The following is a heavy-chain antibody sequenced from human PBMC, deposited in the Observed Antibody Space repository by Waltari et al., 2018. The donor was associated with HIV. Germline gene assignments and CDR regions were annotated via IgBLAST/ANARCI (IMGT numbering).Heavy chain of an antibody. CDR2: IWYDGTNK. D-gene: IGHD2-15*01. CDR3: ARDRSEGGGYYYYGLDV. CDR1: GFNFRSHG. J-gene: IGHJ6*02. Sequence: QVQLVESGGGVVQPVRSLRRSCAACGFNFRSHGMHWVRQAPGKGLEWVAVIWYDGTNKYYADSVKGRFTISRDNSKNTLYLQMNSLRAEDTAVYYCARDRSEGGGYYYYGLDVWGQGTTVTVSS. V-gene: IGHV3-33*01.